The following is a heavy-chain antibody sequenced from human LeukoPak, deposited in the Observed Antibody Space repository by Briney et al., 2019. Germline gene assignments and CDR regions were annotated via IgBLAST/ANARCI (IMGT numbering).Heavy chain of an antibody. CDR3: ARSSGYDSPFDY. CDR2: INLNSGGT. Sequence: ASVKVSCKASGYTFTSYYMHWVRQAPGQGLEWMGWINLNSGGTNYAQKFQGRVTMTRDTSISTAYMELSSLRSDDTAVYYCARSSGYDSPFDYWGQGTLVIVSS. J-gene: IGHJ4*02. CDR1: GYTFTSYY. D-gene: IGHD5-12*01. V-gene: IGHV1-2*02.